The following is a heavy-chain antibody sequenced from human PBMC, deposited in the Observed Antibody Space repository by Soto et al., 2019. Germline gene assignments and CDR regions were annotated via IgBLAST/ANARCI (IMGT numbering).Heavy chain of an antibody. CDR2: INAGNGDT. Sequence: ASVKVSCKASGYTFSPYAIHWVRQAPGQRLEWMGWINAGNGDTKYSQKFQGRVIITRDTSASTAYMELSSLRSEDTAVYYCARDRVVGATLMRWFDPWGQGTLVTVSS. J-gene: IGHJ5*02. CDR1: GYTFSPYA. V-gene: IGHV1-3*01. CDR3: ARDRVVGATLMRWFDP. D-gene: IGHD1-26*01.